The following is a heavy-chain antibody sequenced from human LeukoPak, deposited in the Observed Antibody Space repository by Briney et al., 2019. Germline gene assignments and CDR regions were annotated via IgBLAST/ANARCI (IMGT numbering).Heavy chain of an antibody. CDR2: INHSGST. J-gene: IGHJ6*03. Sequence: GSLRLSCAASGFTFSRYGMSWIRQPPGKGLEWIGEINHSGSTNYNPSLKSRVTISVDTSKNQLSLKLSSVTAADTAVYYCARTYYYYMDVWGKGTTVTVSS. CDR1: GFTFSRYG. V-gene: IGHV4-34*01. CDR3: ARTYYYYMDV.